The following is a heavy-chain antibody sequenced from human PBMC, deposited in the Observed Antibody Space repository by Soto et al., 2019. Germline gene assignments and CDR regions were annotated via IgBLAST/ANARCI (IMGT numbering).Heavy chain of an antibody. CDR2: MNPNSGNT. CDR3: ASIVSSSSWYYYYYYGMDV. CDR1: GYTFTSYD. Sequence: QVQLVQSGAEVKKPGASVKVSCKASGYTFTSYDINWVRQATGQGLEWMGWMNPNSGNTGYAQKFQGRVTMTRNTSISTAYMELSSLRSDDTAVYYCASIVSSSSWYYYYYYGMDVWGRGTTVTVSS. V-gene: IGHV1-8*01. D-gene: IGHD6-13*01. J-gene: IGHJ6*02.